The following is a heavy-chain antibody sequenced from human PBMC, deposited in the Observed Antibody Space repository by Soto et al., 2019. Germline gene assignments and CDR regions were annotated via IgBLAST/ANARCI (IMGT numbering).Heavy chain of an antibody. Sequence: TLSLTCTVSGDSISTYYWSWIRQPPGKALEWLALIDWDDNKYYSTSLKTRLTISKDTSKNQVVLTMTNMDPVDTATYYCARTTLTYYYDSSGYHFDYWGQGTLVTVSS. J-gene: IGHJ4*02. V-gene: IGHV2-70*01. CDR3: ARTTLTYYYDSSGYHFDY. CDR2: IDWDDNK. D-gene: IGHD3-22*01. CDR1: GDSISTYY.